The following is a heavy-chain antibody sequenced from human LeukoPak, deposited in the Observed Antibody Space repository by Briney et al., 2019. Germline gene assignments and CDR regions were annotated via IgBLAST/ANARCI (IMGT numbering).Heavy chain of an antibody. V-gene: IGHV3-64*01. D-gene: IGHD2-21*02. CDR1: GFTFSSYA. Sequence: GGSLRLSWAASGFTFSSYAIHWVRQAPGKGLEYVSAISSDGRRTYYANSVKGRFTISRDNSKNTLYLQMGGLRAEDMAVYYCARDGGVYCGGDCSIDYWGQGTLVTVSS. CDR3: ARDGGVYCGGDCSIDY. J-gene: IGHJ4*02. CDR2: ISSDGRRT.